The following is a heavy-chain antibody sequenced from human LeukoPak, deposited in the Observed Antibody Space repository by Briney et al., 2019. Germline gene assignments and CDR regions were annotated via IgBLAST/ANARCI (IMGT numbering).Heavy chain of an antibody. D-gene: IGHD1-26*01. J-gene: IGHJ4*02. CDR3: ARRRIVGATLDY. CDR2: IYYSGST. Sequence: SETLSLTCTVSAGSLSSSSYYWGWIRQPPGKGLAWIGSIYYSGSTYYNPSLKSRVTISVDTSKNQFSLKLSSVTAADTTVYYCARRRIVGATLDYWGQGALVTVSS. V-gene: IGHV4-39*01. CDR1: AGSLSSSSYY.